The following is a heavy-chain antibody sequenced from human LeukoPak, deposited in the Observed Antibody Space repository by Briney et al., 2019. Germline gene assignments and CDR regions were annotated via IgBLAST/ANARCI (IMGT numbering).Heavy chain of an antibody. CDR3: ASAAGTWFDP. J-gene: IGHJ5*02. V-gene: IGHV4-31*03. CDR1: GGSIYANAYY. CDR2: ISYSGRA. D-gene: IGHD3-10*01. Sequence: SKTLSLTCIVSGGSIYANAYYWTWIRQHPGKGLEWIGYISYSGRAYYNRSLKSRVSMSEDTSKNQFLLRLSSVTAADTAVYYCASAAGTWFDPWGPGTLVTVSS.